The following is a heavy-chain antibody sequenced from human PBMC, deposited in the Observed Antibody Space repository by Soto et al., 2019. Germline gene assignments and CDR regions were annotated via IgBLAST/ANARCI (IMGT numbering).Heavy chain of an antibody. V-gene: IGHV3-9*01. CDR2: ISWNSGSI. CDR3: AKGSLREWLQVGYFQH. J-gene: IGHJ1*01. Sequence: GGSLRLSCAASGFTFDDYAMHWVRQAPGKGLEWVSGISWNSGSIGYADSVKGRFTISRDNAKNSLYLQMNSLRAEDTALYYCAKGSLREWLQVGYFQHWGQGTLVTVSS. D-gene: IGHD3-3*01. CDR1: GFTFDDYA.